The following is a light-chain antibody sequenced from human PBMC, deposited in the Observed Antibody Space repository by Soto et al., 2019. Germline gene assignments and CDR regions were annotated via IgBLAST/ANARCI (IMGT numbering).Light chain of an antibody. CDR1: QDIAGY. CDR3: QQAYSFPIT. Sequence: IHLTGSASSGSASVVGIFTITFRASQDIAGYLAWYQHKPGRTPELLIHGASRLQSGVPARFSGSGSGTDFTLSINSLQPEDFATYYCQQAYSFPITFGQGTRLEIK. V-gene: IGKV1D-12*01. J-gene: IGKJ5*01. CDR2: GAS.